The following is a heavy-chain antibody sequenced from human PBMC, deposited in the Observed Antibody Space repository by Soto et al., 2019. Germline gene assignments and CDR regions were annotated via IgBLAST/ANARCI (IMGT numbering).Heavy chain of an antibody. D-gene: IGHD6-19*01. CDR1: GYTFTSYG. V-gene: IGHV1-18*01. J-gene: IGHJ4*02. Sequence: ASVKVSCKASGYTFTSYGISWVRQTPGQGLEWMGWISAYNGNTNYSQKFQGRVTITRDTSASTAYMELSSLRSEDTAVYYCARAVAVAADFDYWGQGTLVTVSS. CDR2: ISAYNGNT. CDR3: ARAVAVAADFDY.